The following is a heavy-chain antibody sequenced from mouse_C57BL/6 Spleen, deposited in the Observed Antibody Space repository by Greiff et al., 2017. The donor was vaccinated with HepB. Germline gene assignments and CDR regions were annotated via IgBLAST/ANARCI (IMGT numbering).Heavy chain of an antibody. V-gene: IGHV1-5*01. J-gene: IGHJ2*01. Sequence: EVQLQQSGTVLARPGASVKMSCKTSGYTFTSYLMHWVKQRPGQGLEWIGAIYPGNSDTSYNQKFKGKAKLTAVTSASTAYMELSSLTNEDSAVYYCTSPVITTAFDYWGQGTTLTVSS. CDR1: GYTFTSYL. CDR2: IYPGNSDT. CDR3: TSPVITTAFDY. D-gene: IGHD1-1*01.